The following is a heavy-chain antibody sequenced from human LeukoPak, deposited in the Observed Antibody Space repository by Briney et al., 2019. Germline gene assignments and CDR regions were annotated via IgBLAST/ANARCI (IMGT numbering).Heavy chain of an antibody. J-gene: IGHJ4*02. CDR3: ARADSSSWYGPYLFDY. D-gene: IGHD6-13*01. Sequence: ASVKVSCKASGYTFTGYDINWVRQATGQGLEWMGWMNPNRGNTGYAQKFQGRVTMTRNTSISTAYMELSSLRSEDTAVYYCARADSSSWYGPYLFDYWGQGTLVTVSS. CDR1: GYTFTGYD. V-gene: IGHV1-8*01. CDR2: MNPNRGNT.